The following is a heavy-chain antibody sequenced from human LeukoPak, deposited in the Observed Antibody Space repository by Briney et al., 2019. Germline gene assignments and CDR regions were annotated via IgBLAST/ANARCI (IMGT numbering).Heavy chain of an antibody. J-gene: IGHJ3*02. CDR1: GGSFSGYY. CDR2: INHSGRT. Sequence: PSETLSLTCAVYGGSFSGYYWNWIRQPPGKGLEWIGEINHSGRTNYNPSLKSRVTISVDTSKKQFSLKLSSVTAADTAVYYCARLEFLARGYDFWSGEGDAFDIWGQGTMVTVSS. D-gene: IGHD3-3*01. CDR3: ARLEFLARGYDFWSGEGDAFDI. V-gene: IGHV4-34*01.